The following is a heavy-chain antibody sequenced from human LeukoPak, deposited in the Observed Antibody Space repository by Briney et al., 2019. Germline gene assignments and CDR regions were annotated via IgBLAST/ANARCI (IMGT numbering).Heavy chain of an antibody. Sequence: RTSETLSLTCNVSGDYITTTNYYWAWIRQPLGKGLEWIASVFYSGTTYYHPSLKSRVIISMDTSRKQISLRLSSVTATDTAIYYCARRSRLYKHETTGYHDSWGQGTLVTVSS. CDR3: ARRSRLYKHETTGYHDS. J-gene: IGHJ4*02. CDR2: VFYSGTT. D-gene: IGHD3-9*01. CDR1: GDYITTTNYY. V-gene: IGHV4-39*01.